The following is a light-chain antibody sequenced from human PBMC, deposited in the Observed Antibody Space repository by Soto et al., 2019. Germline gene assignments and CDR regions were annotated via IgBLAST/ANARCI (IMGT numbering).Light chain of an antibody. CDR3: QHRGT. CDR2: WAS. CDR1: QSVLYSSNNKNY. V-gene: IGKV4-1*01. J-gene: IGKJ5*01. Sequence: DIVLTQSPDSLAVPLGERATINCKSSQSVLYSSNNKNYLAWYQQKPGQPPKLLIYWASTRESGVPDRVSGSVSGTDFTLTISSLQAEDVAVYYCQHRGTFGQGTRLEIK.